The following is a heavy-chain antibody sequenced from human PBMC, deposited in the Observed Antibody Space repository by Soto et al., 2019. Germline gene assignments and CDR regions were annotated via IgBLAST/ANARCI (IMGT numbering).Heavy chain of an antibody. J-gene: IGHJ6*03. CDR1: GFTFSDYY. CDR2: ISSSGSTI. CDR3: ARVRCSGGSCYFTTLYYYYYMDV. Sequence: GGSLRLSCAASGFTFSDYYMSWIRQAPGKGLEWVSYISSSGSTIYYADSVKGRFTISRDNAKNSLYLQMNSLRAEDTAVYYCARVRCSGGSCYFTTLYYYYYMDVWGKGTTVTVSS. D-gene: IGHD2-15*01. V-gene: IGHV3-11*01.